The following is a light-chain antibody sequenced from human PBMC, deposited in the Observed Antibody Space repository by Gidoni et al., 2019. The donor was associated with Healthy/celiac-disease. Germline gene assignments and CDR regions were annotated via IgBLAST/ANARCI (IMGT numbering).Light chain of an antibody. CDR2: GAS. CDR3: QQYNNWLPT. CDR1: QSVSSN. V-gene: IGKV3-15*01. J-gene: IGKJ5*01. Sequence: EIVMTQSPATLSVSPGERATLSCRASQSVSSNLAWYQQKPGQAPRLLIYGASTRATGIPARFSGSGSGTEFTLTISSLQSEDFAVYYCQQYNNWLPTFXQXTRLXIK.